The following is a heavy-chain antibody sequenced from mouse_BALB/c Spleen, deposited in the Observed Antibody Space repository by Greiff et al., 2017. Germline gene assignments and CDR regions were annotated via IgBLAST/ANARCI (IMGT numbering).Heavy chain of an antibody. CDR2: ISNGGGST. D-gene: IGHD2-1*01. J-gene: IGHJ4*01. V-gene: IGHV5-12-2*01. CDR3: ARLYYGGMDY. CDR1: GFTFSSYT. Sequence: DVKLVESGGGLVQPGGSLKLSCAASGFTFSSYTMSWVRQTPEKRLEWVAYISNGGGSTYYPDTVKGRFTISRDNAKNTLYLEMSSLKSEDTAMYYCARLYYGGMDYWGQGTSVTVSS.